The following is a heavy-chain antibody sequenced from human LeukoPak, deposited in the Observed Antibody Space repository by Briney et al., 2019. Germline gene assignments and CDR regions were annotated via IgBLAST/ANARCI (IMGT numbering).Heavy chain of an antibody. CDR1: GFTVSTNY. CDR3: ARDLSSSSGRYYYYGMDV. J-gene: IGHJ6*02. CDR2: LYSGGST. D-gene: IGHD2-2*01. V-gene: IGHV3-53*01. Sequence: GGSLRLSCAASGFTVSTNYMSWVRQAPGKGLEWVSLLYSGGSTYYADSVKGRFTISRDNSKNTLYLQMNSLRAEDTAVYYCARDLSSSSGRYYYYGMDVWGQGTTVTVSS.